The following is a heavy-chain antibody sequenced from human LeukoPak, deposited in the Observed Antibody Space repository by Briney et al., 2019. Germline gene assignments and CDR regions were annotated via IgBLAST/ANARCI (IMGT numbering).Heavy chain of an antibody. CDR3: ARSVYELLDY. D-gene: IGHD2-8*01. Sequence: PSETLSLTCTVSGGSISSYYWSWIRQPPGKGLEWIGYIYYSGSTNYNPSLKSRVTISVDTSKNQFSLKLSSVTAADTAVYYCARSVYELLDYWGQGTLVTVSS. CDR2: IYYSGST. J-gene: IGHJ4*02. CDR1: GGSISSYY. V-gene: IGHV4-59*08.